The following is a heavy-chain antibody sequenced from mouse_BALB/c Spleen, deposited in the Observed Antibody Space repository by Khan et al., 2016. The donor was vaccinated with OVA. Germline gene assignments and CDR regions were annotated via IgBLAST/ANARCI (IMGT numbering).Heavy chain of an antibody. J-gene: IGHJ3*01. CDR1: GYSFTTYW. D-gene: IGHD2-1*01. V-gene: IGHV1-7*01. CDR3: ARRGLDGIFAY. CDR2: IDPTTGYT. Sequence: QVQLKQSGAELAKPGASVKMSCKASGYSFTTYWMHWVKQRPGQGLEWIGYIDPTTGYTEYNQKFKDKATLTTDKSSRTAYMQLSSLTSEASAVYYCARRGLDGIFAYWGQGTLVTVSA.